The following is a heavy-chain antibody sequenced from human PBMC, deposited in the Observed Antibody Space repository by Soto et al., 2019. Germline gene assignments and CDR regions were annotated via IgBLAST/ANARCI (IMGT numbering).Heavy chain of an antibody. V-gene: IGHV1-24*01. CDR2: FDFEDGET. CDR1: GYTLTELS. CDR3: ATSSGITIFGVVMINAFDI. Sequence: EASVKVSCKVSGYTLTELSMHWVRQAPGKGLEWMGGFDFEDGETIYAQKFQGRVTMTEDTSTDTAYMELSSLRSEDTAVYYCATSSGITIFGVVMINAFDIWGQGTMVTVSS. J-gene: IGHJ3*02. D-gene: IGHD3-3*01.